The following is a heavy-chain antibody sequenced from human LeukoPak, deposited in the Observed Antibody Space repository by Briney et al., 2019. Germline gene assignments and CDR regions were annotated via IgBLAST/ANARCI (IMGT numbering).Heavy chain of an antibody. Sequence: PGGSLRLSCAGFGFTFSAFEMIWVRQAPGKGLEWVSYISSSSNTIYYADSVKGRFTISRDNAKNSLFLQMNSLRAEDTAVYYCARISSTWYYFDYWGQGTLVTVSS. J-gene: IGHJ4*02. D-gene: IGHD6-13*01. CDR1: GFTFSAFE. V-gene: IGHV3-48*03. CDR2: ISSSSNTI. CDR3: ARISSTWYYFDY.